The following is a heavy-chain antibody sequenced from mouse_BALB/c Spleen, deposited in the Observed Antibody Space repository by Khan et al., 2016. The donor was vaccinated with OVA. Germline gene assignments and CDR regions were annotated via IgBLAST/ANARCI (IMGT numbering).Heavy chain of an antibody. J-gene: IGHJ3*01. V-gene: IGHV1-31*01. CDR1: GYSFTSYY. CDR3: TRHGYVAWFTY. D-gene: IGHD2-2*01. CDR2: IDPFSGGS. Sequence: EVELAESGPELMKPGASVKISCKASGYSFTSYYIHWVMQRHGESLEWIGYIDPFSGGSTYNQKFKVKATLTVDKSSSTAYIHLSNLTSEDSAVYYCTRHGYVAWFTYWGQGTLVTVSA.